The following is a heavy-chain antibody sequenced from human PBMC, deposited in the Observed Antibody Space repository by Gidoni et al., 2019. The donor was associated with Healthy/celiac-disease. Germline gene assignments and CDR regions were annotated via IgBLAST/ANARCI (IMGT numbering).Heavy chain of an antibody. Sequence: QVQLVQSGAEVQKPGASGQVSCKASGYTFTSYGISWVRQAPGQGLAWMGWISAYHGNTNYAQKLQGRVTMTTDTSTSTAYMELRSLRSDDTAVYYCARGSIAVDDSWFDPWGQGTLVTVSS. J-gene: IGHJ5*02. CDR3: ARGSIAVDDSWFDP. V-gene: IGHV1-18*01. CDR2: ISAYHGNT. CDR1: GYTFTSYG. D-gene: IGHD6-19*01.